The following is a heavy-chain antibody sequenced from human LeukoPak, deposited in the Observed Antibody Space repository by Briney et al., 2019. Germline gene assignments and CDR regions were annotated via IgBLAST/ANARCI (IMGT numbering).Heavy chain of an antibody. J-gene: IGHJ4*02. CDR3: ARGRGGSGREAYNVDY. CDR2: ISRSSAYI. CDR1: GFTLSSYS. Sequence: GGSLRLSCAASGFTLSSYSMNWVRQAPGKGLEWVSSISRSSAYIYYADSVKGRFTISRDNAKNSLYLQMNSLRAEDTAVYYCARGRGGSGREAYNVDYWGQGTLVTVSS. D-gene: IGHD5-24*01. V-gene: IGHV3-21*01.